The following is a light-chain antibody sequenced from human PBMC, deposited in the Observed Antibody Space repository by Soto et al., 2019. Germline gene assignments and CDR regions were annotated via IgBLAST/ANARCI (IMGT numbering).Light chain of an antibody. V-gene: IGLV2-14*01. CDR3: SSKRDSSTLFV. J-gene: IGLJ1*01. CDR1: SSDVGAYNY. Sequence: QSPLTQPASVSGSPGQSITIACTGTSSDVGAYNYVSWYQHHPGKVPKLLIYEVTNRPSGVSDRFSGSKYGNTASLTISGLQAEDEADYYCSSKRDSSTLFVFGTGTKVTVL. CDR2: EVT.